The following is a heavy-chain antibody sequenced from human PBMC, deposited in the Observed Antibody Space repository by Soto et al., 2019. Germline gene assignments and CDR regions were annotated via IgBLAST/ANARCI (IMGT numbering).Heavy chain of an antibody. V-gene: IGHV1-69*02. Sequence: QGQLVQSGAEVKKPGSSVKVSCKASGGTFSSYTISWVRQAPGQGLEWMGRIIPILGVANYAQKFQGRVTITVDKSTSSVYKELRRLRSEDTAVYYCASVEPDVRFLEWLLIMDVWGKGTTVTVSS. CDR3: ASVEPDVRFLEWLLIMDV. D-gene: IGHD3-3*01. J-gene: IGHJ6*03. CDR1: GGTFSSYT. CDR2: IIPILGVA.